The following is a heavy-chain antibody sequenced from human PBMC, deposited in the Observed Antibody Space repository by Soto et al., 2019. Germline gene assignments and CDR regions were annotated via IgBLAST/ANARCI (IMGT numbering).Heavy chain of an antibody. Sequence: ASVKVSCKASGYTFTGYYMHWVRQAPGQGLEWMGWINPNSGGTNYAQKFQGWVTMTRDTSISTAYMELGRLRSDDTAVYYCARAQVPFGYYYGMDVWGQGTTVTVSS. CDR3: ARAQVPFGYYYGMDV. D-gene: IGHD3-10*01. J-gene: IGHJ6*02. CDR1: GYTFTGYY. V-gene: IGHV1-2*04. CDR2: INPNSGGT.